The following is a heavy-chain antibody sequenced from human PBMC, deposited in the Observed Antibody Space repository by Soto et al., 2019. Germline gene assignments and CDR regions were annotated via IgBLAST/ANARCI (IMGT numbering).Heavy chain of an antibody. Sequence: EVQLVESGGGLVQPGGSLRLSCAASGFTFSSYSMNWVRQAPGKGLEWVSYISSSSSTIYYADSVKGRFTISRDNAKNSLYLQMNSLRDEDTAVYYCARGSLVVPAAAYFDYWGQGTLVTVSS. J-gene: IGHJ4*02. CDR3: ARGSLVVPAAAYFDY. V-gene: IGHV3-48*02. D-gene: IGHD2-2*01. CDR1: GFTFSSYS. CDR2: ISSSSSTI.